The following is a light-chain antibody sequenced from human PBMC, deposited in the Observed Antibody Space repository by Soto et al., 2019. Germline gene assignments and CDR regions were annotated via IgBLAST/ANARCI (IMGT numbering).Light chain of an antibody. CDR2: GAS. J-gene: IGKJ2*01. Sequence: EIVLTQSPGTLSLSPGERATLSCRASQSVSSTYLAWYHQKPGQAPRPLIYGASSRATGIPDRFSGSGSGTDFNFTISRLEADDVAVYYCQLYYSSPPKYTFGHGTKLEIK. CDR1: QSVSSTY. CDR3: QLYYSSPPKYT. V-gene: IGKV3-20*01.